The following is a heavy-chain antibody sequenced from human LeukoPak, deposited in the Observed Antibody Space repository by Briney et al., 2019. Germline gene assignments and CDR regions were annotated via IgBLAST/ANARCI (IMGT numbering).Heavy chain of an antibody. CDR3: ARNPPDYLSYYYYMDV. CDR2: IKQDGSEK. V-gene: IGHV3-7*01. Sequence: GGSLRLSCAASGFTFSSYWMSWVRQAPGKGLEWVANIKQDGSEKYYVDSVKGRFTISRDNAKNSLYLQMNSLRAEDTAVYYCARNPPDYLSYYYYMDVWGKGTTVTVSS. CDR1: GFTFSSYW. J-gene: IGHJ6*03. D-gene: IGHD4-11*01.